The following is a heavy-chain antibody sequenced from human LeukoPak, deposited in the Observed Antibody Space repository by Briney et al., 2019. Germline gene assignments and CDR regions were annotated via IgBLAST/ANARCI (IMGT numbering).Heavy chain of an antibody. Sequence: GGSLRLSCAASGFTFSSYFMHWVRQAPGKGLEWVAGMSYDGSNKYYADSVKGRFTISRDNSKNTLYLQMNSLRAEDTAVYYCARHGSITMVRGRLRYYYMDVWGKGTTVTIS. J-gene: IGHJ6*03. CDR2: MSYDGSNK. CDR3: ARHGSITMVRGRLRYYYMDV. CDR1: GFTFSSYF. D-gene: IGHD3-10*01. V-gene: IGHV3-30*04.